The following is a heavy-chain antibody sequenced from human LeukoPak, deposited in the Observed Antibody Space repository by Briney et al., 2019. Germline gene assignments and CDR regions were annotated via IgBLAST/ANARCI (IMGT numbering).Heavy chain of an antibody. CDR3: ARAGIAAARNFDY. D-gene: IGHD6-13*01. CDR2: INPNSGGT. J-gene: IGHJ4*02. CDR1: GYTFTGYY. V-gene: IGHV1-2*04. Sequence: ASVKVSCKASGYTFTGYYMHWVRQAPGQGLGWMGWINPNSGGTNYAQKFQGWVTMTRDTSISTAYMELSRLRSDDTAVYYCARAGIAAARNFDYWGQGTLVTVSS.